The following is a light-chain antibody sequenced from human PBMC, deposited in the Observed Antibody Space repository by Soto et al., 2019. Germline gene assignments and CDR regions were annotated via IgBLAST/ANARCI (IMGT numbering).Light chain of an antibody. CDR2: LGS. J-gene: IGKJ2*01. CDR3: MQALQTPYT. V-gene: IGKV2-28*01. CDR1: QSLLHSNGYNY. Sequence: DIMMTQSPLSLPVTPGEPASISCRSSQSLLHSNGYNYLDWYLQKLGQSPQLLIYLGSNRASGLPDRFSGSGSGKDFTLKISRVEAEDVGVYYCMQALQTPYTFGQGTKLEIK.